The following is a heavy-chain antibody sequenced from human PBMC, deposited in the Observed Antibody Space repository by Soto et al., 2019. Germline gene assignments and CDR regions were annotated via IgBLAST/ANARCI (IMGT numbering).Heavy chain of an antibody. V-gene: IGHV5-51*01. CDR3: ARGPAQLGYCSGGSCYFEY. CDR2: IYPGDSDT. J-gene: IGHJ4*02. Sequence: PGESLKISCKGYGYSFTSYWIGWVRQMPGKGLEWMGIIYPGDSDTRYSPSFQGQVTISADKSISTAYLQWSSLKASDTAMYYCARGPAQLGYCSGGSCYFEYWGQGTLVTVS. CDR1: GYSFTSYW. D-gene: IGHD2-15*01.